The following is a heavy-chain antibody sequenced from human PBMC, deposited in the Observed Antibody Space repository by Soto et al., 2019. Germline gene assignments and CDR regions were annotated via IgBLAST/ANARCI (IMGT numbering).Heavy chain of an antibody. V-gene: IGHV3-11*06. CDR3: ARGDDSSGYSD. D-gene: IGHD3-22*01. Sequence: QVQLVESGGGLVKPGGSLRLSCAASGFTFSDYYMSWIRQAPGKGLEWVSYISGTSTYTNYADSVKGRFTISRDNAKNSLYLPMNSLTAEDTAVYYCARGDDSSGYSDWGQGTLVIVSS. CDR2: ISGTSTYT. J-gene: IGHJ4*02. CDR1: GFTFSDYY.